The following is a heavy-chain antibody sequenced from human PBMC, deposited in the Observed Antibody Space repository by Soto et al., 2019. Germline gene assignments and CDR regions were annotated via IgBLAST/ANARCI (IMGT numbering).Heavy chain of an antibody. CDR1: GFTVSSNY. Sequence: EVQLVESGGGLVQPGGSLRLSCAASGFTVSSNYMSWVRQAPGKGLEWVSVIYSGGSAYYADSVKGRFTISRDNSKNTLYLKRNSLRAEDTAVYYCARHGYSYGGGDFDYWGQGTLVTVSS. V-gene: IGHV3-66*04. D-gene: IGHD5-18*01. CDR3: ARHGYSYGGGDFDY. J-gene: IGHJ4*02. CDR2: IYSGGSA.